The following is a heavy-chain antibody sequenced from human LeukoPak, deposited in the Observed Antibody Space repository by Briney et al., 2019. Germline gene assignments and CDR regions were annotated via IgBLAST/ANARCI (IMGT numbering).Heavy chain of an antibody. CDR1: GFNFNYYA. Sequence: PGGSLRLSCEGSGFNFNYYAMSWVRQAPGKRLEWGSTIGGSGYGPSYADSVRGRFSISRDNSNSMVYLQMHSLRVEDTAVYYCSRINYGGNSGYHFDSWGQGTLVTVSS. J-gene: IGHJ4*02. V-gene: IGHV3-23*01. CDR2: IGGSGYGP. CDR3: SRINYGGNSGYHFDS. D-gene: IGHD4-23*01.